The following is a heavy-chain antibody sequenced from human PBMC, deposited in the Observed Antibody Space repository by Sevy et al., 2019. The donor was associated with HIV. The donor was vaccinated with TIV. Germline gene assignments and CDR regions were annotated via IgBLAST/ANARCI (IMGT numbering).Heavy chain of an antibody. Sequence: ASVKVSCKASGGTFSSYAISWVRQAPGQGLEWMGGIIPIFGTANYAQKFQGRVTITADESTSTAYMELSSLRSEDTAVYYCARYRDTIFGVVIADDAFYIWGQGTMVTVSS. CDR1: GGTFSSYA. J-gene: IGHJ3*02. D-gene: IGHD3-3*01. CDR2: IIPIFGTA. CDR3: ARYRDTIFGVVIADDAFYI. V-gene: IGHV1-69*13.